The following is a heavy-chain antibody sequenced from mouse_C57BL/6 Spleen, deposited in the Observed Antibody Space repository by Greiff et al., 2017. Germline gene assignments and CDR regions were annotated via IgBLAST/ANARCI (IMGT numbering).Heavy chain of an antibody. V-gene: IGHV1-63*01. J-gene: IGHJ4*01. D-gene: IGHD1-1*01. CDR3: ARGMDYYGSSPYYYAMDY. CDR2: IYPGGGYT. Sequence: VKLQESGAELVRPGTSVKMSCKASGYTFTNYWIGWAKQRPGHGLEWIGDIYPGGGYTNYNEKFKGKATLTADKSSSTAYMQFSSLTSEDSAIYYCARGMDYYGSSPYYYAMDYWGQGTSVTVSS. CDR1: GYTFTNYW.